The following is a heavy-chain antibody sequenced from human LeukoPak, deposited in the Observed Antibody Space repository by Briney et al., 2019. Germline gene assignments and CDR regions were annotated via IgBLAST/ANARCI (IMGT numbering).Heavy chain of an antibody. CDR1: GGSISGYY. J-gene: IGHJ4*02. CDR2: IYNSGSA. CDR3: ARDVCSSSSCYDY. Sequence: KSSETLSLTCTVSGGSISGYYWSWIRQPPGKGLEWIGYIYNSGSANYNPSLKSRVTISVDTSKNQFSLKLSSVTAADTAVYYCARDVCSSSSCYDYWGQGTLVTVSS. D-gene: IGHD2-15*01. V-gene: IGHV4-59*01.